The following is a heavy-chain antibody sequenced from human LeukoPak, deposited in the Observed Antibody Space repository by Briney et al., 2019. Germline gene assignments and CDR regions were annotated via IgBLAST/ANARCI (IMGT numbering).Heavy chain of an antibody. J-gene: IGHJ6*02. V-gene: IGHV3-53*01. CDR1: GFTFDDYA. Sequence: QPGGSLRLSCAASGFTFDDYAMHWVRQAPGKGLEWVSVIYSGGSTYYADSVKGRFTISRDNSKNTLYLQMNSLRAEDTAVYYCARSIYYYYGMDVWGQGTTVTVSS. CDR3: ARSIYYYYGMDV. CDR2: IYSGGST.